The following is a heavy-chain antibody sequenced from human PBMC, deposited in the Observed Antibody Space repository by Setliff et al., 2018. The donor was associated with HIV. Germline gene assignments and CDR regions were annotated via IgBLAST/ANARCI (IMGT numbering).Heavy chain of an antibody. D-gene: IGHD4-17*01. V-gene: IGHV1-2*06. CDR1: GYTVTGYY. Sequence: ASVKVSCKASGYTVTGYYMHGVRQAPGQGLEWMGRINPNSGDTNYAQKFQGRVTMTRDTSISTAYMEVTGLRSEDTAVYYCARFRPLRYFDHWGQGTLVTVSS. CDR3: ARFRPLRYFDH. J-gene: IGHJ4*02. CDR2: INPNSGDT.